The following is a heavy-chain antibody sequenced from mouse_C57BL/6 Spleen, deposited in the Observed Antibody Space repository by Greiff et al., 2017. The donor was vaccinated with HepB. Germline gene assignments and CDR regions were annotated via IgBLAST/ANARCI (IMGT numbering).Heavy chain of an antibody. D-gene: IGHD2-3*01. CDR3: ARTYDGYYVGYFDY. J-gene: IGHJ2*01. V-gene: IGHV5-6*01. Sequence: EVQRVESGGDLVKPGGSLKLSCAASGFTFSSYGMSWVRQTPDKRLEWVATISSGGSYTYYPDSVKGRFTISRDNAKNTLYLQMSSLKSEDTAMYYCARTYDGYYVGYFDYWGQGTTLTVSS. CDR1: GFTFSSYG. CDR2: ISSGGSYT.